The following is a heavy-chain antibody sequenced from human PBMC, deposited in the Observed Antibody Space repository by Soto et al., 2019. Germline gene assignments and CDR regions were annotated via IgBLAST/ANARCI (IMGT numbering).Heavy chain of an antibody. CDR1: GFTVSSNY. CDR3: ARDRSAPYYYYYYMDV. J-gene: IGHJ6*03. Sequence: PGGSLSLSCAASGFTVSSNYMSWVRQAPGKGLEWVSVIYSGGSTYYADSVKGRFTISRGNSKNTLYLQMNSLRAEDTAVYYCARDRSAPYYYYYYMDVWGKGTTVTVSS. V-gene: IGHV3-66*01. CDR2: IYSGGST.